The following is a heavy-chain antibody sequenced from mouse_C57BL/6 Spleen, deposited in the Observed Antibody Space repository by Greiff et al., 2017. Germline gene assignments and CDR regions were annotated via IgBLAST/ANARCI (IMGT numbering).Heavy chain of an antibody. J-gene: IGHJ3*01. CDR3: ASRAIYDYDEVAWFAY. CDR1: GYTFTSYG. Sequence: QVQLQQSGAELARPGASVQLSCKASGYTFTSYGISWVKQRTGQGLEWIGEIYPRSGNTYYNEKFKGKATLTADKSSSTAYMELRSLTSEDSAVYFCASRAIYDYDEVAWFAYWGQGTLVTVSA. D-gene: IGHD2-4*01. CDR2: IYPRSGNT. V-gene: IGHV1-81*01.